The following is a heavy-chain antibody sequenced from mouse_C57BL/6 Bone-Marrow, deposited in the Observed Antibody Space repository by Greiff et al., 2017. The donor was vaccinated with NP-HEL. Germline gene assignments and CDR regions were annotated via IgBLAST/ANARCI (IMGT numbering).Heavy chain of an antibody. CDR3: TLSYYSNPYAMDY. CDR1: GFNIKDDY. J-gene: IGHJ4*01. CDR2: IDPENGDT. V-gene: IGHV14-4*01. Sequence: EVQLHQSGAELVRPGASVKLSCTASGFNIKDDYMHWVKQRPEQGLEWIGWIDPENGDTEYASKFQGKATITADTSSNTAYLQLSSLTSEDTAVYYCTLSYYSNPYAMDYWGQGTSVTVSS. D-gene: IGHD2-5*01.